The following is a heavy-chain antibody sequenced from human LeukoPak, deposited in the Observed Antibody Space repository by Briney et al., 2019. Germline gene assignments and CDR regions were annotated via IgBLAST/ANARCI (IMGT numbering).Heavy chain of an antibody. V-gene: IGHV1-46*01. CDR2: INPSGGST. Sequence: GASVKVSCKASGYTFTSYYMHWVRQAPGQGLEWMGIINPSGGSTSYAQKFQGRVTMTRDTSTSTVYMELRSLRSDDTAVYYCARDGGDYVWGSYRPLDYWGQGTQVTVSS. CDR1: GYTFTSYY. D-gene: IGHD3-16*02. CDR3: ARDGGDYVWGSYRPLDY. J-gene: IGHJ4*02.